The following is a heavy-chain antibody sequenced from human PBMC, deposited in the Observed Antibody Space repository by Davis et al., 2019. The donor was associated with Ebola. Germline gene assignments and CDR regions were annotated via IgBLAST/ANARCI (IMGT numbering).Heavy chain of an antibody. CDR3: ARDLQQLAPKDDTFNI. CDR2: ISSGGGTI. D-gene: IGHD6-13*01. V-gene: IGHV3-11*01. CDR1: GFTFSDYT. J-gene: IGHJ3*02. Sequence: GESLKISCAVSGFTFSDYTMGWIRQAPGKGLEWVSYISSGGGTIYYTDSVQGRFTASRDNAKNSLYLQMNSLRAEDTAVYYCARDLQQLAPKDDTFNIWGQGTVVTVSS.